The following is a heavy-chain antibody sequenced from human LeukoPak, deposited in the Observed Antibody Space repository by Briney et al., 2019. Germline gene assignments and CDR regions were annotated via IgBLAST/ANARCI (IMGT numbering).Heavy chain of an antibody. Sequence: GGSPRLSSAASGFTSSNARMSCVRQAPGKGLEWVGRIKSKTDGGTTDYATPVKGRFSNSRDDSKSTLYLQMNSLKSEDTAVYDCNRRAGPFDYWGQGTLVTVSS. J-gene: IGHJ4*02. CDR3: NRRAGPFDY. V-gene: IGHV3-15*01. CDR1: GFTSSNAR. CDR2: IKSKTDGGTT. D-gene: IGHD6-19*01.